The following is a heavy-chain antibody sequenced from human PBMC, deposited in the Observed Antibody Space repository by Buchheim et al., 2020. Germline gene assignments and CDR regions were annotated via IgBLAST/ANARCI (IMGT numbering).Heavy chain of an antibody. Sequence: EVQLVESGGGLVQPGGSLRLSCAASGFTFSSYWMSWVRQAPGKGLEWVANIKQDGSEKYYVDSVKGRFTISRDNGKNSLYLQMNSLRAEDTAVYYCARDAELMVYAIWLDYWGQGTL. J-gene: IGHJ4*02. CDR2: IKQDGSEK. D-gene: IGHD2-8*01. CDR3: ARDAELMVYAIWLDY. V-gene: IGHV3-7*01. CDR1: GFTFSSYW.